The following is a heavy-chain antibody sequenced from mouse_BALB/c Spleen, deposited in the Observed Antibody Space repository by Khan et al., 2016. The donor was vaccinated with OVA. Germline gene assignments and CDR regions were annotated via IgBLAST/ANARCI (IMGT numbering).Heavy chain of an antibody. D-gene: IGHD1-1*01. V-gene: IGHV5-17*02. J-gene: IGHJ2*01. CDR3: ATSYCYGYYFDY. Sequence: EVELVESGGGLVQPGGSRKLSCAASGFTFSSYGMHWVRQAPEKGLEWVAYISGDSSTIYYTDTVQGRFTISRDNSKNTLSLQMTSLMSEDTAMYYCATSYCYGYYFDYWGPGTTLTVSS. CDR1: GFTFSSYG. CDR2: ISGDSSTI.